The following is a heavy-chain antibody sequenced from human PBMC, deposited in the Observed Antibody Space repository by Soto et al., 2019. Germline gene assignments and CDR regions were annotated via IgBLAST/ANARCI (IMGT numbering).Heavy chain of an antibody. D-gene: IGHD4-4*01. CDR2: IIPIFGTA. J-gene: IGHJ4*02. V-gene: IGHV1-69*13. Sequence: SVKVSCKSSGGTFSSYAISWVRQAPGQGLEWMGGIIPIFGTANYAQKFQGRVTITADESTSTAYMELSSLRSEDTAVYYCARSRNYHDPSDYRGQGTLVTVSS. CDR1: GGTFSSYA. CDR3: ARSRNYHDPSDY.